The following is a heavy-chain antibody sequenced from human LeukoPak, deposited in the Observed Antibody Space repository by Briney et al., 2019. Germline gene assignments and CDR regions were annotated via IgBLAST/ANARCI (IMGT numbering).Heavy chain of an antibody. D-gene: IGHD6-13*01. CDR1: QCSFTNYW. CDR3: ARKDSSSWYYIDY. CDR2: IYPDDSDT. Sequence: GESLKISCKGFQCSFTNYWIGWVRQMPGKGLEWMGFIYPDDSDTRYSPSFQGQVTISVDKPISTAYLQWRSLKASDTAIYFCARKDSSSWYYIDYWGQGTLVTVSS. J-gene: IGHJ4*02. V-gene: IGHV5-51*04.